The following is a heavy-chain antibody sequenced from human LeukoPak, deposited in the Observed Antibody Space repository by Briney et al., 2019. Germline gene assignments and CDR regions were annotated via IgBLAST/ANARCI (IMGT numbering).Heavy chain of an antibody. Sequence: GGSLRLSCAASGFTFNNDPMSWVRQAPGKGLEWVSAISGSGISTYYADSVKGRFTISRDKSKNTLFLQMNSLRAGDTAVYYCAKSKFATSGYDGSLDCWDQGTLVTVSS. CDR2: ISGSGIST. CDR3: AKSKFATSGYDGSLDC. V-gene: IGHV3-23*01. J-gene: IGHJ4*02. CDR1: GFTFNNDP. D-gene: IGHD5-12*01.